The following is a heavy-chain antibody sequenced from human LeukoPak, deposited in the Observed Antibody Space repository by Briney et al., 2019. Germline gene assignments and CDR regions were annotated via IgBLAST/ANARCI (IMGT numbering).Heavy chain of an antibody. Sequence: EASVKVSCKASGGTFSSYAISWVRQAPGQGLEWMGWMNPNSGNTGYAQKFQGRVTITTDESTSTAYMELSSLRSEDTAVYYCASCMPFCSSTSCYRCDYWGQGTLITVSS. V-gene: IGHV1-69*05. D-gene: IGHD2-2*02. CDR2: MNPNSGNT. J-gene: IGHJ4*02. CDR1: GGTFSSYA. CDR3: ASCMPFCSSTSCYRCDY.